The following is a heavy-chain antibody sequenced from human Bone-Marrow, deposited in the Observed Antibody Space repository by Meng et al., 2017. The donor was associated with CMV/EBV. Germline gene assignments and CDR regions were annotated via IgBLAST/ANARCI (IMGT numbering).Heavy chain of an antibody. CDR2: IIPILGIT. V-gene: IGHV1-69*10. Sequence: SVKVSCKASGGTFSSYAINWVRQAPGQGLEWMGGIIPILGITNYAQKFQGRVTITADKSTSTAYMELSSLRSEDTAVYYCARDQGGRLGKNYYYYYGMDVWSQGTTVTVSS. CDR1: GGTFSSYA. D-gene: IGHD7-27*01. J-gene: IGHJ6*02. CDR3: ARDQGGRLGKNYYYYYGMDV.